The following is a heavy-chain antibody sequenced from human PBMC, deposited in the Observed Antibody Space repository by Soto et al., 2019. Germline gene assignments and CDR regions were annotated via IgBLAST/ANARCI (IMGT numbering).Heavy chain of an antibody. J-gene: IGHJ4*02. V-gene: IGHV4-39*01. CDR3: ARRPSPYIVAHYIAKDAFDY. D-gene: IGHD2-21*01. CDR2: IYYSGST. CDR1: GGSISSSSYY. Sequence: QLQLQESGPGLVKPSETLSLTCTVSGGSISSSSYYWGWIRQPPGKGLEWIGSIYYSGSTYYNPSLKSRVTISVDTSKNQLSLKLSSVTAADTAVYYCARRPSPYIVAHYIAKDAFDYWGQGTLVTVSS.